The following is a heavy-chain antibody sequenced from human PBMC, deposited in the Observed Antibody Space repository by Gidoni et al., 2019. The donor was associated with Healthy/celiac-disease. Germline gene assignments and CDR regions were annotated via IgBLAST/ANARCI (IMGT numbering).Heavy chain of an antibody. V-gene: IGHV3-21*01. D-gene: IGHD3-16*01. CDR3: ARDLTYYDYVWGSYSYYYYGMDV. CDR2: MSSSSSYI. J-gene: IGHJ6*02. Sequence: EVQLVASGGGLVKPGGSLRLSCAASGFTFSSYSMNWVRQAPGKGLEWVSSMSSSSSYIYYADSVKGRFTISRDNAKNSLYLQMNSLRAEDTAVYYCARDLTYYDYVWGSYSYYYYGMDVWGQGTTVTVSS. CDR1: GFTFSSYS.